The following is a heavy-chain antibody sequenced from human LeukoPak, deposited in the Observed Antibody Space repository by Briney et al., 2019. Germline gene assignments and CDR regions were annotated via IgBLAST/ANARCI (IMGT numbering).Heavy chain of an antibody. V-gene: IGHV3-48*02. CDR2: ISSSSSTI. J-gene: IGHJ4*02. CDR3: ARDLAGITAAGIFDY. D-gene: IGHD6-13*01. Sequence: GGSLRLSCAASRFTFSGYSMNWVRQAPGKGLEWISYISSSSSTIYYADSVKGRFTISRDNAKSSLYLQMNSLRDEDTAVYYCARDLAGITAAGIFDYWGQGTLVTVSS. CDR1: RFTFSGYS.